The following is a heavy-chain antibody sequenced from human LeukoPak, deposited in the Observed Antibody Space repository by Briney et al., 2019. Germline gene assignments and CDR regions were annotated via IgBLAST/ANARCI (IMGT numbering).Heavy chain of an antibody. Sequence: GGSLRLTCAASGFTFSSYAMSWVRQAPGKGLEWLSYISSSGGDIYYADSVRGRFTISRDNAKKSVFLQMDSLRAEDTAVYYCVRVMIYYMDVWGRGSTVTVSS. CDR2: ISSSGGDI. CDR1: GFTFSSYA. J-gene: IGHJ6*03. D-gene: IGHD3/OR15-3a*01. V-gene: IGHV3-21*05. CDR3: VRVMIYYMDV.